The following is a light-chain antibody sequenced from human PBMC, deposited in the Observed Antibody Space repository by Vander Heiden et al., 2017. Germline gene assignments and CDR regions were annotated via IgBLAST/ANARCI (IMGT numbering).Light chain of an antibody. CDR2: WAS. V-gene: IGKV4-1*01. CDR3: QQYYSTPYT. Sequence: DIVMTQSPDSLAVSLGERATINCKSSQSVLYSSNNKNYLAWYQQKPGQPPKLLIYWASLRQSGVPDRFSGGGSGTDFTLTISSLQAEDVAVYYCQQYYSTPYTFGQGTKLEIK. CDR1: QSVLYSSNNKNY. J-gene: IGKJ2*01.